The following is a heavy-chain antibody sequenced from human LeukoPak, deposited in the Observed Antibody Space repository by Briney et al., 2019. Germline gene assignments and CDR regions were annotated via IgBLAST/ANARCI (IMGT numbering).Heavy chain of an antibody. D-gene: IGHD4-23*01. CDR1: GFIFCNYA. V-gene: IGHV3-23*01. Sequence: PGGSLGLSCAASGFIFCNYAMSWVRQVPGKGLEWVSAISGSGGSTYYADSVKGRFTISRDNSKNTLYLQMNSLRAEDTAVYYCAKDRLPTVVTQCFDYWGQGTLVTVSS. CDR3: AKDRLPTVVTQCFDY. CDR2: ISGSGGST. J-gene: IGHJ4*02.